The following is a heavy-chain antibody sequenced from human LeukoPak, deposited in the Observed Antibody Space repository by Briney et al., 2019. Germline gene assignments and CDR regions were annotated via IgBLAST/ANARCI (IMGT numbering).Heavy chain of an antibody. D-gene: IGHD2-2*01. CDR1: GGSISSGSYY. CDR3: ARGGTRFDP. Sequence: SETLSLTCTVSGGSISSGSYYWSWIRQPAGKGLEWIGRIYTSGSTNYNPSLKSRVTISVDTSKNQFSLKLSSVTAADTAVYYCARGGTRFDPWGQGTLATVSS. V-gene: IGHV4-61*02. CDR2: IYTSGST. J-gene: IGHJ5*02.